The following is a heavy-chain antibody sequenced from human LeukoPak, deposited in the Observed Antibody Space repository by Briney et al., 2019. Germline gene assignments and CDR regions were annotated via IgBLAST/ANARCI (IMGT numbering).Heavy chain of an antibody. Sequence: GGSLRLSCAASGFTFRTYWMTWVRQAPGKGLEWVANIQQDGSEKNYVDSVKGRFTISRDNAKKSLYLQMNSLRDEDTAVYYCARDFFAFGGVIALLDYWGQGTLVTVSS. V-gene: IGHV3-7*01. CDR2: IQQDGSEK. CDR3: ARDFFAFGGVIALLDY. D-gene: IGHD3-16*02. CDR1: GFTFRTYW. J-gene: IGHJ4*02.